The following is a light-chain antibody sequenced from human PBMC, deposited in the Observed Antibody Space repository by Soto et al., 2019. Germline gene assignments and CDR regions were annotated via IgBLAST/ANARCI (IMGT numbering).Light chain of an antibody. V-gene: IGKV1-39*01. J-gene: IGKJ1*01. CDR1: QSVSKY. CDR3: QQSYSTPGT. Sequence: DIQMTQSPSSLSASVGDRVTITCRASQSVSKYLNWYQQKPWKAPKLLIYAASSLHSGVPSRFSGSGSGTYFTLTISSLQPEDSASYYCQQSYSTPGTFGQGTKVEVK. CDR2: AAS.